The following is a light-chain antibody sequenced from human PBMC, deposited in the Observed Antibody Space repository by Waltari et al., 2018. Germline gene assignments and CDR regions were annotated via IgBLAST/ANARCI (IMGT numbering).Light chain of an antibody. Sequence: DIVMTQSPDSLAVSLGERATINCKSSQSVLYSSNNKNYLAWYQQKPGQPPKLLIYWASTLESGVPDRFSGSGSGTDFTLTSSSLQAEDVAVYYCQQYYSTLWTFGQGTKVEIK. CDR3: QQYYSTLWT. CDR2: WAS. J-gene: IGKJ1*01. CDR1: QSVLYSSNNKNY. V-gene: IGKV4-1*01.